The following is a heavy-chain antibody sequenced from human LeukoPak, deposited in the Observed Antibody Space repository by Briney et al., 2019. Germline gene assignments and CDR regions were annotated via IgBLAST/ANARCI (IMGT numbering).Heavy chain of an antibody. D-gene: IGHD2-15*01. CDR3: AKVMPPGRIRFYSYYMDV. CDR1: GFTFSNYA. Sequence: GSLRLSCAASGFTFSNYALHWVRQAPGKGLEWVALISYDGNNKYYADSVKGRFTISRDKSKNTLSLQMNGLRVEDTAVYYCAKVMPPGRIRFYSYYMDVWGKGTTVTVS. V-gene: IGHV3-30*04. CDR2: ISYDGNNK. J-gene: IGHJ6*03.